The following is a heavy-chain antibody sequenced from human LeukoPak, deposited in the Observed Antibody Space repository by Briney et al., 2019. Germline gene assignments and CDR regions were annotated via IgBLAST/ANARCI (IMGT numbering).Heavy chain of an antibody. D-gene: IGHD3-9*01. CDR1: GGSISSSNW. CDR3: ARVAYDILTGPAAPTLFDY. J-gene: IGHJ4*02. CDR2: IYHSGST. Sequence: PSETLSLTCAVPGGSISSSNWWSWVRQPPGKGLEWIGEIYHSGSTNYNPSLKSRVTISVDKSKNQFSLKLSSVTAADTAVYYCARVAYDILTGPAAPTLFDYWGQGTLVTVSS. V-gene: IGHV4-4*02.